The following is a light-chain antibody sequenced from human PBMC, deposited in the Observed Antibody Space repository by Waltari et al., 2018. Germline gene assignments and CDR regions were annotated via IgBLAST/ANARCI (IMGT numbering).Light chain of an antibody. V-gene: IGKV4-1*01. CDR3: QQYYATPRT. CDR1: QTILDNADKSNY. CDR2: WAS. Sequence: DFVMTQSPDSLAVSLGGRATINCRSSQTILDNADKSNYLAWYQHKPGQPPKLLISWASARESGVPDRFTGSGSGTDFTLTITSLQAEDVAIYYCQQYYATPRTFGQGTKVVVK. J-gene: IGKJ1*01.